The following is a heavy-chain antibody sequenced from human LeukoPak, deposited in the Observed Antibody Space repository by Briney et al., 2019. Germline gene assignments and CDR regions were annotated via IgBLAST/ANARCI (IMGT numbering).Heavy chain of an antibody. D-gene: IGHD3-22*01. V-gene: IGHV3-30*02. Sequence: GGSLRLSCAASGFTFSTYAMHWVRQVPGKGLEWVAFIRYDGSYKYYADSVKGRFTISRDNSKNTLYLQMSSLRAEDTAVYYCAKVRDGHGYYYEDFQHWGQGTLVTVSS. CDR3: AKVRDGHGYYYEDFQH. CDR2: IRYDGSYK. J-gene: IGHJ1*01. CDR1: GFTFSTYA.